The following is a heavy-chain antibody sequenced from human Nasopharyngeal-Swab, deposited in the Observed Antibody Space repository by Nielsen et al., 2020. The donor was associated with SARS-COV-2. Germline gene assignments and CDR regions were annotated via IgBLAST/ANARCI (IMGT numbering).Heavy chain of an antibody. V-gene: IGHV3-30*18. CDR1: GFTFSSYG. J-gene: IGHJ3*02. D-gene: IGHD6-19*01. Sequence: GESLKTSCAASGFTFSSYGMPWVRQAPGKGLEWVAVISYDGSNKYYADSVKGRFTISRDNSKNTLYLQMNSLRAEDTAVYYCAKDLPAVAGWGSAFDIWGQGTMVTVSS. CDR3: AKDLPAVAGWGSAFDI. CDR2: ISYDGSNK.